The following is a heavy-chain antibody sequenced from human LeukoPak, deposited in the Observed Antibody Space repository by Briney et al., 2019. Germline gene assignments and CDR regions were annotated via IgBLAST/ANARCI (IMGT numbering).Heavy chain of an antibody. V-gene: IGHV1-24*01. Sequence: GASVKVSCKVSGYTLTELSMHWVRQAPGKGLEWMGGFDPEDGETIYAQKFQGRVTMTEDTSTDTAYMELSSLRSEDTAVYYCARDPGYSGYNKFDYWGQGTLVTVSS. D-gene: IGHD5-12*01. CDR2: FDPEDGET. CDR3: ARDPGYSGYNKFDY. J-gene: IGHJ4*02. CDR1: GYTLTELS.